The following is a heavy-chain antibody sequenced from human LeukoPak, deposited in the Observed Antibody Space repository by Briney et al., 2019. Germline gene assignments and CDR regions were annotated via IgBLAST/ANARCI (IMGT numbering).Heavy chain of an antibody. D-gene: IGHD1-1*01. CDR1: GGSISSYY. J-gene: IGHJ6*03. V-gene: IGHV4-4*07. CDR3: ARGWNADNYYYYHMDV. CDR2: IYTSGST. Sequence: SETLSLTCTVSGGSISSYYWSWIRQPAGKGLEWIGRIYTSGSTNYNPSLKSRVTMSVDTSKNQFSLKLSSVTAADTAVYYCARGWNADNYYYYHMDVWGKGTTVTVSS.